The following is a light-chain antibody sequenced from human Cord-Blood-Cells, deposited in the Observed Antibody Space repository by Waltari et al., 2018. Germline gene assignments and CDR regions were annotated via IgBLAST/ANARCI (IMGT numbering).Light chain of an antibody. CDR2: AAS. V-gene: IGKV1-39*01. J-gene: IGKJ4*01. CDR1: QSISSY. CDR3: QQSYSTPRLT. Sequence: QMTQSPSSLSASVGDRVTITCRASQSISSYLNWYQQKPGKAPKLLIYAASSLQSGVPSRFSGSGSGTDFTLTISSLQPEDFATYYCQQSYSTPRLTFGGGTKVEIK.